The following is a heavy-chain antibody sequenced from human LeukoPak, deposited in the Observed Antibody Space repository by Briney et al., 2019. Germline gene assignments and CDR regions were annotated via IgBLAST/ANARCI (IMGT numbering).Heavy chain of an antibody. Sequence: PGGTLSLSCEASGFNFNHYGMNWVRQAPGMGLEWVSGITAPGTTYYADSVKGRFTISRDNAKNSLYLQMNSLRAEDTAVYYCARDPDSSPPYFDYWGQGTLVTVSS. V-gene: IGHV3-69-1*01. CDR3: ARDPDSSPPYFDY. J-gene: IGHJ4*02. CDR1: GFNFNHYG. D-gene: IGHD3-22*01. CDR2: ITAPGTT.